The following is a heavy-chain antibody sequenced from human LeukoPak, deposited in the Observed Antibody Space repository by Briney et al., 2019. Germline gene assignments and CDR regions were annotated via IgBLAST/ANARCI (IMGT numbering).Heavy chain of an antibody. J-gene: IGHJ2*01. V-gene: IGHV3-23*01. Sequence: GGSLRLSCAASDFSFITYAMSWVRQAPGKGLEWVSTISGGGDATYYADSVKGRFTISRDNSKNTLYLQMNSLRAEDTAVYYCAKGFYGSRYWYFDRWGRGTLVTVSS. CDR1: DFSFITYA. CDR2: ISGGGDAT. D-gene: IGHD3-10*01. CDR3: AKGFYGSRYWYFDR.